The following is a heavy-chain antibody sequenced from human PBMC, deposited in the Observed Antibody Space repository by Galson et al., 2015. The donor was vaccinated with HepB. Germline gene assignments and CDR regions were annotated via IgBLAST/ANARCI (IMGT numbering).Heavy chain of an antibody. CDR1: GFTVSSNY. D-gene: IGHD3-9*01. CDR2: FYSGDTT. Sequence: SLRLSCAASGFTVSSNYMTWVRQAPGQGLEWVSLFYSGDTTYYADSVKGRFTVSRDNSKNTVYLQMNSLRVEDTAVYYCARVYYDILTGRRTDAFDIWGQGTMVTVSS. V-gene: IGHV3-66*02. CDR3: ARVYYDILTGRRTDAFDI. J-gene: IGHJ3*02.